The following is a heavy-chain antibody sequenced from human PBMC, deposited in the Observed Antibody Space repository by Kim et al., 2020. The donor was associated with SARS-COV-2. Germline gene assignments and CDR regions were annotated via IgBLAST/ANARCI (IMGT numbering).Heavy chain of an antibody. Sequence: SETLSLTCTVAGGSISSYYWSWIRQPPGKGLEWIGYIYYSGSTNYNPSLNSRVTISVDTSKNQVYLKLSSVTATDTAVYYCGRGVDYWGEGTLVTVSS. V-gene: IGHV4-59*01. CDR1: GGSISSYY. CDR3: GRGVDY. CDR2: IYYSGST. J-gene: IGHJ4*02.